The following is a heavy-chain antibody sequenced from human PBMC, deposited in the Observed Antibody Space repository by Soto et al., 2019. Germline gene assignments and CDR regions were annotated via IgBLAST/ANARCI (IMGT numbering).Heavy chain of an antibody. CDR1: GGTFSSYA. CDR3: ARSELGTNHHYYYYYGMDV. V-gene: IGHV1-69*06. J-gene: IGHJ6*02. CDR2: IIPIFGTA. Sequence: SVKVSCKASGGTFSSYAISWVRQAPGQGLEWMGGIIPIFGTANYAQKFQGRVTITADKSTSTAYMELSSLRSEDAAVYYCARSELGTNHHYYYYYGMDVLCQGTTVTVSS. D-gene: IGHD7-27*01.